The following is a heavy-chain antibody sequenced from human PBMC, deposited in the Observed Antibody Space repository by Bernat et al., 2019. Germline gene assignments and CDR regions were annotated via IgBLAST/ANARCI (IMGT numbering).Heavy chain of an antibody. J-gene: IGHJ6*03. D-gene: IGHD2-15*01. V-gene: IGHV3-43*01. CDR3: APGGRDYSGGSCPRYYYYYSYLDV. CDR1: GFTLDDYT. Sequence: EVQLVESGGVVVQPGGSLRLSWAASGFTLDDYTMHWVRQAPGKGLEWGSRMSWDGGSTYHADLVNGLFTISRDNSHNSLSLQMNSLRTAATSLSYCAPGGRDYSGGSCPRYYYYYSYLDVWGKGTTVTVSS. CDR2: MSWDGGST.